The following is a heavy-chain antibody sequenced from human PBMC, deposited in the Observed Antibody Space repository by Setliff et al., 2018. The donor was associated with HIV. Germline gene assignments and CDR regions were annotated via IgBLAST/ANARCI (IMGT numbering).Heavy chain of an antibody. CDR2: INAGNGNT. CDR3: AADSWELLTLGDYYYYGMDV. CDR1: GYTFTSYA. J-gene: IGHJ6*02. Sequence: ASVKVSCKASGYTFTSYAMHWVRQAPGQRLEWMGWINAGNGNTKYSQKFQGRVTITRDTSASTAYMELSSLRSEDTAVYYCAADSWELLTLGDYYYYGMDVWGQGTTVTVSS. V-gene: IGHV1-3*01. D-gene: IGHD1-26*01.